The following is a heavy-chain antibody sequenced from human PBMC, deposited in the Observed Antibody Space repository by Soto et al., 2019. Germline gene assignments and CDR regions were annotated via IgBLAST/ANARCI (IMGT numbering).Heavy chain of an antibody. CDR1: GYTFTSHY. J-gene: IGHJ4*02. Sequence: QVQLVQSGAEVKKPGAAVEVSCKASGYTFTSHYVHWVRQAPGQGLEWMGLINANRGTTSYAQKFQGRVTMTRDTSTSTVYMELSSLRFEDTAVYYCARDRNLETSAWARDYWGQGTLVTVSS. CDR3: ARDRNLETSAWARDY. CDR2: INANRGTT. D-gene: IGHD6-19*01. V-gene: IGHV1-46*03.